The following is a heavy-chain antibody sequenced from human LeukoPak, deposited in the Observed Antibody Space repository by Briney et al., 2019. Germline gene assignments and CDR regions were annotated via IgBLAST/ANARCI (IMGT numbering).Heavy chain of an antibody. V-gene: IGHV3-21*04. J-gene: IGHJ4*02. CDR3: APGYYYDSSGYGY. D-gene: IGHD3-22*01. Sequence: GGSLRLSCAASGFNFASHWMHWVRQTPGKGLEWVSSISSSSSYIYYADSVKGRFTISRDNAKNSLYLQMNSLRAEDTAVYYCAPGYYYDSSGYGYWGQGTLVTVSS. CDR1: GFNFASHW. CDR2: ISSSSSYI.